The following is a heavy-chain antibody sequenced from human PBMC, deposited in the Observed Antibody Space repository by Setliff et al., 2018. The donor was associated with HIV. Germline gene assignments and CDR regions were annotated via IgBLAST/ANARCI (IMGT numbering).Heavy chain of an antibody. CDR3: ARKATYYYGSGSSNDY. CDR1: GGSISTNNFY. J-gene: IGHJ4*02. Sequence: PSETLSLTCTVTGGSISTNNFYWGWIRQPPGKGLQWIGSIYFTGDSYYDPSLKSRVTTSVDTSNNQFSLILSPVTAADTAVYYCARKATYYYGSGSSNDYWGQGTLVTVSS. D-gene: IGHD3-10*01. V-gene: IGHV4-39*01. CDR2: IYFTGDS.